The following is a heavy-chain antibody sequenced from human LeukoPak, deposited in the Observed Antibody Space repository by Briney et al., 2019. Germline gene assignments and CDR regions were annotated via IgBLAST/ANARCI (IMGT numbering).Heavy chain of an antibody. D-gene: IGHD3-22*01. V-gene: IGHV1-18*01. Sequence: ASVKVSCKASSYTFTRYGISWVRQAPGQGLEWMGWISGSNGNTNYAQKFQGRVSMTADTSTSTAYMELRSLRSDDTAVYYCARGYYYDYSGPDFDYWGQGTLVTVSS. CDR1: SYTFTRYG. J-gene: IGHJ4*02. CDR2: ISGSNGNT. CDR3: ARGYYYDYSGPDFDY.